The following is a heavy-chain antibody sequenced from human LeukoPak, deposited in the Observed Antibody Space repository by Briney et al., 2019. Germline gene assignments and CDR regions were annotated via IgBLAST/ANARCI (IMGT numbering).Heavy chain of an antibody. CDR3: ARDVRPDY. V-gene: IGHV3-7*04. D-gene: IGHD6-6*01. CDR1: GFTFSRYW. Sequence: GGSLRLSRGVSGFTFSRYWMTWVRQAPGKGLEWVANIKEDGSEKYYMDSVKGRFSISRDNAKNSLYLQMNALRAEDTAVYYCARDVRPDYWGQGTLVTVST. J-gene: IGHJ4*02. CDR2: IKEDGSEK.